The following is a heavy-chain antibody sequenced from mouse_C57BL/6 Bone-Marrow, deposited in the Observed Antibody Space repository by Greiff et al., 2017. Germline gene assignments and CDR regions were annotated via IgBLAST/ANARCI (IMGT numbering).Heavy chain of an antibody. CDR3: ARGGYDAWFAY. Sequence: LQQSGPELVNPGASVKISCKASGYAFSSSWMNWVKQRPGKGLEWIGRIYPGDGDTNYNGKFKGKATLTADKSSSTAYMQLSSLTSEDSAVYFCARGGYDAWFAYWGQGTLVTVSA. D-gene: IGHD2-2*01. CDR1: GYAFSSSW. V-gene: IGHV1-82*01. J-gene: IGHJ3*01. CDR2: IYPGDGDT.